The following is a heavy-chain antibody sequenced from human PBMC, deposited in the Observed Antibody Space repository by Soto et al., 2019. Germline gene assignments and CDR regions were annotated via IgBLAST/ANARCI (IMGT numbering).Heavy chain of an antibody. Sequence: SETLSLTCAVYGGSFSGYYWSWIRQPPGKGLEWIGEINHSGSTNYNPSLKSRVTISVDTSKNQFSLKLSSVTAADTAVYYCARGRGYRAEYFQHWGQGTLVTVSS. D-gene: IGHD4-4*01. J-gene: IGHJ1*01. V-gene: IGHV4-34*01. CDR2: INHSGST. CDR3: ARGRGYRAEYFQH. CDR1: GGSFSGYY.